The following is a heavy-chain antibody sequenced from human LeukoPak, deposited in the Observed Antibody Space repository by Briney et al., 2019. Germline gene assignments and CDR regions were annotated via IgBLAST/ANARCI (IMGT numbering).Heavy chain of an antibody. J-gene: IGHJ5*02. Sequence: SVKVSCKPSGGTFSSYAISWVREAPGQGLEWMGGINPIFGTANNAQTLQGRVTITTDESTSTAYMELSRLGSEDTAVYYCARGAFFDAWGQGTLVTVSS. D-gene: IGHD3-3*02. CDR2: INPIFGTA. CDR3: ARGAFFDA. V-gene: IGHV1-69*05. CDR1: GGTFSSYA.